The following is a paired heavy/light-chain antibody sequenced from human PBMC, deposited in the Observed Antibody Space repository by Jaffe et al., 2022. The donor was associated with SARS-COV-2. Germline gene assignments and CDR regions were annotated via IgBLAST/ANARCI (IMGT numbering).Heavy chain of an antibody. CDR3: ARDAIAGGITNYFDY. V-gene: IGHV3-21*02. D-gene: IGHD1-26*01. J-gene: IGHJ4*02. CDR1: GFTFSLYS. Sequence: EVQLVESGGGLGNPGGSLRLSCAASGFTFSLYSMNWVRQAPGKGLEWVSSINGDSGDIYYEDSVKGRFTISRDNAKNSLYLQMDSLRAEDTAVYYCARDAIAGGITNYFDYWGQGALVTVSS. CDR2: INGDSGDI.
Light chain of an antibody. Sequence: QLVLTQSPSASASLGASVKLTCTLSSGHKFYAIAWYQQQPQKGPRFLMKVNYDGSHNKGDGIPDRFSGSSSGADRSLTISSLQSEDEADYYCQTWGTGLDVAFGTGTTLTVL. CDR3: QTWGTGLDVA. V-gene: IGLV4-69*01. CDR1: SGHKFYA. J-gene: IGLJ2*01. CDR2: VNYDGSH.